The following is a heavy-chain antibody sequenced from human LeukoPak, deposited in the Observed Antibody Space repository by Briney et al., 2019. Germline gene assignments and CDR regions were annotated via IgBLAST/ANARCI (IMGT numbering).Heavy chain of an antibody. CDR3: ARQTYDDAFDI. V-gene: IGHV3-23*01. Sequence: PGGSLRLSCAVSGLRFSNFAMSWFRQAPGKGLEWVSGINGRGGETHYADSVEGWFTISRDNSRNTLILQMNSLRADDTAVYYCARQTYDDAFDIWGQGTMVIVSS. CDR2: INGRGGET. D-gene: IGHD3-16*01. CDR1: GLRFSNFA. J-gene: IGHJ3*02.